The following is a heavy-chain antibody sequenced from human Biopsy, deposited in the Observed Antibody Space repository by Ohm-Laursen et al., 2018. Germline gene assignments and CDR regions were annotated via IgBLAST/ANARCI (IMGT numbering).Heavy chain of an antibody. CDR1: GYSFNNYG. Sequence: SSVKVSCKASGYSFNNYGINWVRQAPGQGLEWMGRISGYNGNTKYAQKFQGRVTMTTDTSTSAVCMEVRSLGSDDTAVYYCARVALPLYLDNWGQGTRVTVSS. D-gene: IGHD2-21*01. CDR2: ISGYNGNT. CDR3: ARVALPLYLDN. V-gene: IGHV1-18*01. J-gene: IGHJ4*02.